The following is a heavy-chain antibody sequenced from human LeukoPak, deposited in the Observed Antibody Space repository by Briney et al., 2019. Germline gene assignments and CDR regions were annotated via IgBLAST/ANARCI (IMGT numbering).Heavy chain of an antibody. CDR1: GFTFSAYT. CDR2: MSGIGGFV. J-gene: IGHJ6*02. CDR3: ARDDYSDSPTYYNGMDA. D-gene: IGHD4/OR15-4a*01. V-gene: IGHV3-21*01. Sequence: PGGSLRLSCAASGFTFSAYTMNWVRQAPGKGLEWVSSMSGIGGFVHYADSVKGRFTISRDNAKSSLYLQMNSLRAEDTAVYFCARDDYSDSPTYYNGMDAWGQGTAVTVSS.